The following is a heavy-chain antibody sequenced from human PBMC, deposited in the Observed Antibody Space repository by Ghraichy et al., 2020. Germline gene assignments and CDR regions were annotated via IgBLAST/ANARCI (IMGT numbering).Heavy chain of an antibody. Sequence: SCAASSFTFNYAWMSWVRQAPGKGLEWVGRIKSRTDGETTDYAAPVKGRFVISRDDSKSMLFLQMNSLKTEDTAVYYCATGHSLWYPHYYYGLDVWGQGTTVIVSS. CDR2: IKSRTDGETT. CDR3: ATGHSLWYPHYYYGLDV. D-gene: IGHD2-15*01. V-gene: IGHV3-15*01. CDR1: SFTFNYAW. J-gene: IGHJ6*02.